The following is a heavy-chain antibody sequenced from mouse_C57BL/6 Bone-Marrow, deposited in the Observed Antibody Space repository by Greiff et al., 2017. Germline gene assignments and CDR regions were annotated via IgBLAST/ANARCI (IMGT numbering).Heavy chain of an antibody. J-gene: IGHJ4*01. V-gene: IGHV1-81*01. Sequence: QVQLPQPGAELARPGASVKLSCKASGYTFTSYGISWVKQRTGQGLEWIGEIYPRSGNTYYNEKFKGKATLTADKSSSTAYMELRSLTSEDSAVYFCARDLGAMDYWGQGTSVTVSS. CDR2: IYPRSGNT. CDR3: ARDLGAMDY. D-gene: IGHD3-3*01. CDR1: GYTFTSYG.